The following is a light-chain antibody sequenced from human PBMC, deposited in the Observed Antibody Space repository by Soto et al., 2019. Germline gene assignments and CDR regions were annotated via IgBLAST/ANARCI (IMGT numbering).Light chain of an antibody. CDR3: QQRSNWPRT. J-gene: IGKJ1*01. V-gene: IGKV3D-20*02. CDR1: QTVRNNY. Sequence: EIVMTQSPATLSVSPGERATLSCRASQTVRNNYLAWYQQKPGQAPRLLIYDASSRATGIPDRFSGGGSGTDFTLTISRLEPEDFAVYYCQQRSNWPRTFGQGTKVDIK. CDR2: DAS.